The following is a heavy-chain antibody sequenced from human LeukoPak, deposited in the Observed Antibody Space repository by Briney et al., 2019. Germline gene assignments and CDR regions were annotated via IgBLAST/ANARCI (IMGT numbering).Heavy chain of an antibody. CDR1: GFTFSSYW. D-gene: IGHD6-13*01. CDR2: IKQDGSEK. J-gene: IGHJ4*02. V-gene: IGHV3-7*01. Sequence: GGSLRLSCAASGFTFSSYWMSWVRQAPGKGLEWVANIKQDGSEKYYVDSVKGRFTISRDNGKNSVYLQMNRLRAEDTAVYFCARDPGVPAPGTSLLYYFDYWGQGTLVTVSS. CDR3: ARDPGVPAPGTSLLYYFDY.